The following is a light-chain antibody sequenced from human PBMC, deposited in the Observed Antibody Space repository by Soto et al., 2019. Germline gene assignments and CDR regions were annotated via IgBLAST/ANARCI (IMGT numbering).Light chain of an antibody. CDR3: GAGDSTLKAVV. CDR1: SSNIGNNY. J-gene: IGLJ3*02. Sequence: QSVLTQPPSVSAAPGQKVTLSCSGSSSNIGNNYVSWYQQLPGTAPKLLIYDNDKRPSGIPDRFSGSKSGTSGTLGITGLQNGDGADYYWGAGDSTLKAVVFGGGTKLTVL. CDR2: DND. V-gene: IGLV1-51*01.